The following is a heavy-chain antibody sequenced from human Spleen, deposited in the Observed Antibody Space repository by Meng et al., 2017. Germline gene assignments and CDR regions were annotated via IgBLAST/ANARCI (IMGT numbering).Heavy chain of an antibody. J-gene: IGHJ3*02. Sequence: LSLTCAASGFTFSSYDMHWVRQGTGKGLEWVSAIDTTGDTYYPGSVKGRFTISRENAENSLYLQMNSLRAEDTAVYYCANYYDSSGYYFIRGDAFDIWGQGTMVTVSS. V-gene: IGHV3-13*01. CDR1: GFTFSSYD. CDR2: IDTTGDT. D-gene: IGHD3-22*01. CDR3: ANYYDSSGYYFIRGDAFDI.